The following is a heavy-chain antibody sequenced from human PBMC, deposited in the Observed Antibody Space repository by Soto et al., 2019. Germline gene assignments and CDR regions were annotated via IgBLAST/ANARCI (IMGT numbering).Heavy chain of an antibody. J-gene: IGHJ4*02. CDR2: IYYNGET. CDR1: GVSIRASSYY. CDR3: ARHGSY. V-gene: IGHV4-39*01. Sequence: QMQLQESGPGLVKPSETLSLTCTVSGVSIRASSYYWGWIRQPPGKGLEWIGTIYYNGETFYHPSLKSRITMSIHTSKNQFSLNMTSVTAADTAVYYCARHGSYWGQGTLVTVS.